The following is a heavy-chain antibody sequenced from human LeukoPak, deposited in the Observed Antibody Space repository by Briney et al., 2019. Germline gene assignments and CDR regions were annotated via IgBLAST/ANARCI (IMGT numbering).Heavy chain of an antibody. CDR3: ARMDTPTGDYYYYGMDV. J-gene: IGHJ6*02. D-gene: IGHD5-18*01. Sequence: SETLSLTCAVYGGSFSGHYWSWIRQPPGKGLEWIGEINHSGSTSCNPSLKSRVTLLADTSKNQFSLKLSSVTAADTAVYYCARMDTPTGDYYYYGMDVWGQGTTVTVSS. CDR2: INHSGST. CDR1: GGSFSGHY. V-gene: IGHV4-34*01.